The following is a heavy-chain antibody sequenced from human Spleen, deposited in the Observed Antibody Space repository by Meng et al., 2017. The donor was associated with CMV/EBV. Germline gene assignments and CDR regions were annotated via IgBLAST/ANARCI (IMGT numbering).Heavy chain of an antibody. J-gene: IGHJ4*02. CDR1: GFTFRSYG. D-gene: IGHD3-3*01. Sequence: GESLKISCAASGFTFRSYGMHWVRQAPGKGLEWVAFIRYDGSNKYYADSVKGRFTISRDNSKNTLYLQMNSLRAEDTAVYYCAKVPAVWSGYYTEDYWGQGTLVTVSS. V-gene: IGHV3-30*02. CDR2: IRYDGSNK. CDR3: AKVPAVWSGYYTEDY.